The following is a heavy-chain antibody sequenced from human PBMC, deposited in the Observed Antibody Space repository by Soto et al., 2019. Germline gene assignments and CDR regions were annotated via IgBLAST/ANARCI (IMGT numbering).Heavy chain of an antibody. D-gene: IGHD3-9*01. CDR3: AKDLTVGPIRYFDWLPPGDY. CDR1: GFTFSSYA. V-gene: IGHV3-23*01. J-gene: IGHJ4*02. Sequence: GESLKISCAASGFTFSSYAMSWVRQAPGKGLEWVSAISGSGGSTYYADSVKGRFTISRDNSKNTLYLQMNSLRAEDTAVYYCAKDLTVGPIRYFDWLPPGDYWGQGTLVTVSS. CDR2: ISGSGGST.